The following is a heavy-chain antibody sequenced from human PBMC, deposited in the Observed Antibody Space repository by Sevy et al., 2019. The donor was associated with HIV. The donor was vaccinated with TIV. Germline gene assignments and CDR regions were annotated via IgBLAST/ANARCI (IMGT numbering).Heavy chain of an antibody. CDR1: GYTFTVYY. J-gene: IGHJ6*02. V-gene: IGHV1-2*02. Sequence: ASVKVSCKASGYTFTVYYMHWVRQAPGQGLEWMGWINPNSGGTNYAQKFQGRVTMTRDTSISTAYMELSRLRSDDTDVYYCASSDDYSNYYYYGMDVWGQGTTVTVSS. CDR2: INPNSGGT. CDR3: ASSDDYSNYYYYGMDV. D-gene: IGHD4-4*01.